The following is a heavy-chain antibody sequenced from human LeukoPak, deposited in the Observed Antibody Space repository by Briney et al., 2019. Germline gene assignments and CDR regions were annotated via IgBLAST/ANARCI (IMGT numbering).Heavy chain of an antibody. V-gene: IGHV3-30*02. J-gene: IGHJ4*02. D-gene: IGHD4-11*01. CDR1: GFRFDTYG. CDR3: AKKGGNYDYFDY. CDR2: IRYDGSTT. Sequence: PGGSLRLSCAAPGFRFDTYGMHWVRQAPGKGLEWVAYIRYDGSTTYYADSVRGRFTISGDNFKNTLYLEMNTLRAEDTAVFYCAKKGGNYDYFDYWGQGNLVTVSS.